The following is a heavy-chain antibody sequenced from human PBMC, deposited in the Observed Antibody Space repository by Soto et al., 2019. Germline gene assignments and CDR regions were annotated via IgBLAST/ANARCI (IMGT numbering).Heavy chain of an antibody. CDR3: ARDGSYYGSGSYFGY. D-gene: IGHD3-10*01. CDR1: GFTFSSYS. Sequence: GGSLRLSCAASGFTFSSYSMNWVRQAPGKGLEWVSSISSSSSYICYADSVKGRFTISRDNAKNSLYLQMNSLRAEDTAVYYCARDGSYYGSGSYFGYWGQGTLVTVSS. V-gene: IGHV3-21*01. J-gene: IGHJ4*02. CDR2: ISSSSSYI.